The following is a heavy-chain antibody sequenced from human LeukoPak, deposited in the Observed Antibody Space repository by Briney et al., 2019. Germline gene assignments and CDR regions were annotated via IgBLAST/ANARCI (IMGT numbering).Heavy chain of an antibody. CDR1: GFTFSSYG. Sequence: GGSLRLSCAASGFTFSSYGMHWVRQAPGKGLEWVAVIWYDGSNKYYADSVKGRFTISRDNSKNTLYLQMNSLRAEDTAVYYCAKARNYYDSSGYYFGYWGQGTLVTVSS. V-gene: IGHV3-30*02. CDR2: IWYDGSNK. J-gene: IGHJ4*02. CDR3: AKARNYYDSSGYYFGY. D-gene: IGHD3-22*01.